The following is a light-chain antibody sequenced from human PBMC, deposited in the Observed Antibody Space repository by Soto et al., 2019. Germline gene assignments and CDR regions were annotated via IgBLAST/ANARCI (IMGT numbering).Light chain of an antibody. CDR3: QQYSSSPPEFT. J-gene: IGKJ3*01. Sequence: EIVLTQSPGTLSVSPGERVTLSCRASQSVSSSYLAWYQQRPGQAPRLLIFGASYRATGIPDRFSGSGSGTDFTLTLSRLEPEDFAVYYCQQYSSSPPEFTFGPGTKVDSK. V-gene: IGKV3-20*01. CDR1: QSVSSSY. CDR2: GAS.